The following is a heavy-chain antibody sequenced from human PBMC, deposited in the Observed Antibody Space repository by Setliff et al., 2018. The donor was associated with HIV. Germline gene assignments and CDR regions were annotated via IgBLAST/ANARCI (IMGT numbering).Heavy chain of an antibody. CDR1: GGPISSVNYS. V-gene: IGHV4-61*02. CDR3: ARPLTTSYNFWGDAFSI. J-gene: IGHJ3*02. Sequence: SETLSLTCTVSGGPISSVNYSGSWIRQPAGKGLAWIGLIYSSGSTSYNPALKIRVTITVDTSKNQLPLRLTSVTAADTAVYYCARPLTTSYNFWGDAFSIWGQGTMVTVSS. D-gene: IGHD3-3*01. CDR2: IYSSGST.